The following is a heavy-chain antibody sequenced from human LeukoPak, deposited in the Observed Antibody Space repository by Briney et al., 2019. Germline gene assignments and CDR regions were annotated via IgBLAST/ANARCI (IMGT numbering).Heavy chain of an antibody. D-gene: IGHD5-18*01. CDR1: GYTFTSYD. J-gene: IGHJ4*02. V-gene: IGHV1-8*01. CDR2: MNPNSGNT. Sequence: ASVTVSCKASGYTFTSYDINWVRQATGQGLEWMGWMNPNSGNTGYAQKFQGRVTMTRNTSISTAYMELSSLRSEDTAVYYCVYVDTAMVTFDYWGQGTLVTVSS. CDR3: VYVDTAMVTFDY.